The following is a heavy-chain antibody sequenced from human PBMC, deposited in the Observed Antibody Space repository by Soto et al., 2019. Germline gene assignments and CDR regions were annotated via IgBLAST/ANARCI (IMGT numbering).Heavy chain of an antibody. CDR1: GYTFTSYG. J-gene: IGHJ6*03. Sequence: ASVKVSCKASGYTFTSYGISWVRQAPGQGLEWMEWISAYNGNTNYAQKLQGRVTMTTDTSTSTAYMELRSLRSDDTAVYYCARGGWGLELQYYYYYMDVWGKGTTVTVSS. V-gene: IGHV1-18*01. D-gene: IGHD1-7*01. CDR2: ISAYNGNT. CDR3: ARGGWGLELQYYYYYMDV.